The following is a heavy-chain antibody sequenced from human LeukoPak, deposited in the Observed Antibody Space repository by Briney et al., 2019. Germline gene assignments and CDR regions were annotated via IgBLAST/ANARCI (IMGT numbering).Heavy chain of an antibody. CDR1: GGSISSDY. V-gene: IGHV4-59*01. CDR2: IYYSGST. J-gene: IGHJ3*02. Sequence: PSETLSLTCNASGGSISSDYWTWIRQPPGKGLEWIGNIYYSGSTNYNPSLKSRVTISVDTTKNQFSLKLNSVTAADTAVYYCARRRDYYDSRGYYAFDIWGHGTMVTVSS. CDR3: ARRRDYYDSRGYYAFDI. D-gene: IGHD3-22*01.